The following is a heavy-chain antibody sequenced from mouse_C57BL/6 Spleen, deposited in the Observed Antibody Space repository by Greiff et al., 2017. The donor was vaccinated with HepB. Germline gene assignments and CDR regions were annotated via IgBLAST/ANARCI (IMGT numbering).Heavy chain of an antibody. CDR2: ISDGGSYT. CDR3: ARDRGVITTVVATAWFAY. D-gene: IGHD1-1*01. CDR1: GFTFSSYA. Sequence: EVQGVESGGGLVKPGGSLKLSCAASGFTFSSYAMSWVRQTPEKRLEWVATISDGGSYTYYPDNVKGRFTISRDNAKNNLYLQMSHLKSEDTAMYYCARDRGVITTVVATAWFAYWGQGTLVTVSA. V-gene: IGHV5-4*01. J-gene: IGHJ3*01.